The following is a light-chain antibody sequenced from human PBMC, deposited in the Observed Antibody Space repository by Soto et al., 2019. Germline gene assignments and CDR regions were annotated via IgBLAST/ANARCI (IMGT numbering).Light chain of an antibody. CDR2: DDN. J-gene: IGLJ1*01. CDR3: QVWDSRSDQYV. V-gene: IGLV3-21*02. CDR1: RIGSKS. Sequence: SYELTQPPSVSVAPGQTARISCGGDRIGSKSVHWYQQKPGPAPVLVVYDDNDRPSGIPERFSGTNSGNTATLTISRVEAGDEADYYCQVWDSRSDQYVFGTGTKVTVL.